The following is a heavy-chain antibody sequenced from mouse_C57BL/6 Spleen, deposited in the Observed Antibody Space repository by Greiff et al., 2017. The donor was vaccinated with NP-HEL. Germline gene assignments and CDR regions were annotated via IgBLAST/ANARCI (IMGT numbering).Heavy chain of an antibody. Sequence: EVKVVESEGGLVQPGRSMKLSCTASGFTFSDYYMAWVRQVPEKGLEWVANINYDGSSTYYLDSLKSRFIISRDNAKNILYLQMSSLKSEDTATYYCAREKFGPKVRYFDVWGTGTTVTVSS. V-gene: IGHV5-16*01. CDR3: AREKFGPKVRYFDV. CDR2: INYDGSST. CDR1: GFTFSDYY. J-gene: IGHJ1*03. D-gene: IGHD2-2*01.